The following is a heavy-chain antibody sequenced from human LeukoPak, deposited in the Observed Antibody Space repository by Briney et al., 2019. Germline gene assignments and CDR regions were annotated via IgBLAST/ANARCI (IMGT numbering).Heavy chain of an antibody. V-gene: IGHV3-43*02. D-gene: IGHD3-3*01. CDR3: ARKGNFGKYYYYGMDV. CDR2: ISEDGYAT. CDR1: GFAFKNHS. Sequence: PGGSLRLSCAASGFAFKNHSMQWVRQAPGKGLEWVSLISEDGYATYYADSVTGRFTISRDNSKNSLYLQMNSLRTEDTALYFCARKGNFGKYYYYGMDVWGRGTAVTVSS. J-gene: IGHJ6*02.